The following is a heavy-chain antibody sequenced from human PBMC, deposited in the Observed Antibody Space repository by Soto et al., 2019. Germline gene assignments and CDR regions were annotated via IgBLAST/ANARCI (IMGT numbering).Heavy chain of an antibody. CDR1: GYTFTSYA. CDR3: ARSLGGYSSGWYGGGFDY. Sequence: GASVKVSCKASGYTFTSYAMHWVRQAPGQRLEWMGWINAGNGNTKYSQKFQGRVTITRDTSASTAYMELSSLRSEDPAVYYCARSLGGYSSGWYGGGFDYWGQGTLVTVSS. V-gene: IGHV1-3*01. J-gene: IGHJ4*02. D-gene: IGHD6-19*01. CDR2: INAGNGNT.